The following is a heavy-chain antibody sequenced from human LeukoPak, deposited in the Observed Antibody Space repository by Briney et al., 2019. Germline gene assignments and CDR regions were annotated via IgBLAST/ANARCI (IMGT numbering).Heavy chain of an antibody. V-gene: IGHV3-21*01. Sequence: GGSLRLSCAASGFTFSSYSMNWVRQAPGKGLEWVSSISSSSSYIYYADSVKGRFTISRDNAKNSLYLQMNSLRAEDTAVYYCASVEIVVVPAAINIWGQGTMVTVSS. D-gene: IGHD2-2*03. CDR2: ISSSSSYI. CDR1: GFTFSSYS. CDR3: ASVEIVVVPAAINI. J-gene: IGHJ3*02.